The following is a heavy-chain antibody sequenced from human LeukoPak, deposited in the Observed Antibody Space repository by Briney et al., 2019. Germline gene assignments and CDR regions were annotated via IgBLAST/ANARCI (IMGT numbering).Heavy chain of an antibody. Sequence: GGSLRLSCAASRFTFNIYAMSWVRQAPGKGLEWVSAISGSGGSTYYADSVKGRFTISRDNSKNTLYLQMNSLRAEDTAVYYCARETGSAVGSTDFDYWGQGTLVTVSS. CDR2: ISGSGGST. D-gene: IGHD4-17*01. CDR1: RFTFNIYA. CDR3: ARETGSAVGSTDFDY. V-gene: IGHV3-23*01. J-gene: IGHJ4*02.